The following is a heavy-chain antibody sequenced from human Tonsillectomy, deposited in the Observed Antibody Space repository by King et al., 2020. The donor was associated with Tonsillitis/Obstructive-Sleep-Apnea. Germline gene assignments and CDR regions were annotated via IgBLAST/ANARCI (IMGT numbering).Heavy chain of an antibody. CDR1: GYSFSDYW. CDR3: ATPRSGGFDQGIQLLFDY. D-gene: IGHD5-18*01. V-gene: IGHV5-51*03. Sequence: QLVQSGAEVKKPGESLKISCKGSGYSFSDYWIGWVRQMPGKGLEWMGIIYPGDSDTRYSPSFQGQVTVSADKSITTAYLQWSSLKASDTAMYYCATPRSGGFDQGIQLLFDYWGQGTLVTVSS. CDR2: IYPGDSDT. J-gene: IGHJ4*02.